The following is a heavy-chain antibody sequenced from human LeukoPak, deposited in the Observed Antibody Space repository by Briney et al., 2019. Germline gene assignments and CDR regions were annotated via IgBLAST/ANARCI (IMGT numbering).Heavy chain of an antibody. J-gene: IGHJ4*02. D-gene: IGHD3-3*01. CDR1: GFTFHGYT. Sequence: GGSLRLSCAASGFTFHGYTMHWVRQPPGKGLEWVSLISWDATTTSYADSVKGRFTISRDNNKDSLYLQMNGLRTEDTAMYYCARGFSSIDCWGQGTLVTVSS. CDR3: ARGFSSIDC. V-gene: IGHV3-43*01. CDR2: ISWDATTT.